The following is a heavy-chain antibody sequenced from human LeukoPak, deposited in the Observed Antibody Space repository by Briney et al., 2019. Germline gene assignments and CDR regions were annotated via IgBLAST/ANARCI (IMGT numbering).Heavy chain of an antibody. CDR1: GFTFKSYG. V-gene: IGHV3-30*03. Sequence: GGSLRLSCVASGFTFKSYGMNWVRQAPGKGLEWVAVISYDGSNKYYADSVKGRFTISRDNSKNTLYLQMNSLRAEDTAVYYCARDVTNDYSDYWGQGTLVTVSS. CDR3: ARDVTNDYSDY. D-gene: IGHD2-21*02. CDR2: ISYDGSNK. J-gene: IGHJ4*02.